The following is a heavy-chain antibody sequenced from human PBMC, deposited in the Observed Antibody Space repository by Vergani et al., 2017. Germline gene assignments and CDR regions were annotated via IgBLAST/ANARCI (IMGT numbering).Heavy chain of an antibody. Sequence: QVQLQESGPGLVKPSQTLSLTCTVSGGSISSGSYYWSWIRQPPGKGLEWIGYIYYSGSTNYNPSLKSRVTISVDTSKNQFSLKLGSVTAADTAVYYCARGRGGGSFPHWGQGTLVTVSS. J-gene: IGHJ4*02. CDR1: GGSISSGSYY. V-gene: IGHV4-61*01. D-gene: IGHD2-15*01. CDR2: IYYSGST. CDR3: ARGRGGGSFPH.